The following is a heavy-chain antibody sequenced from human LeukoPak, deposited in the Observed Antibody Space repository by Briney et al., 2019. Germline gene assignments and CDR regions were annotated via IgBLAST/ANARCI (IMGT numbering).Heavy chain of an antibody. CDR1: GFTFSSYA. J-gene: IGHJ4*02. Sequence: GGSLRLSCAASGFTFSSYAMHWVRQAPGKGLEWVAVISYDGSNKYYADSVKGRFTISRDNSKNTLYLQMSSLRAEDTAVYYCARDSPDYYDSSGYYPAGVWGQGTLVTVSS. D-gene: IGHD3-22*01. CDR2: ISYDGSNK. V-gene: IGHV3-30-3*01. CDR3: ARDSPDYYDSSGYYPAGV.